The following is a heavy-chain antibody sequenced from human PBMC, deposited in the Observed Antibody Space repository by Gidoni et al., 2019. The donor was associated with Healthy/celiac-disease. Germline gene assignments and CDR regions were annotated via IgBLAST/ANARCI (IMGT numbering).Heavy chain of an antibody. CDR3: ARDRGVIVVVPAAMPPDY. CDR2: ISYDGSNK. D-gene: IGHD2-2*01. Sequence: QVQLVESGGGVVQPGRSLRLCCAASGFTFSSYAMHWVRQAPGTGLECVAVISYDGSNKYYADSVKGRFTISRDNSKNTLYLQMTSLRAEDTAVYYCARDRGVIVVVPAAMPPDYWGQGTLVTVSS. V-gene: IGHV3-30-3*01. CDR1: GFTFSSYA. J-gene: IGHJ4*02.